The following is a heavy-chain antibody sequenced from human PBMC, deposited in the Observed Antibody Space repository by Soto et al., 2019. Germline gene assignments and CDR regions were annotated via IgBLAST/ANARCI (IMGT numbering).Heavy chain of an antibody. J-gene: IGHJ4*02. V-gene: IGHV1-8*01. CDR2: MEPSTGRT. D-gene: IGHD3-22*01. CDR1: GYSFTSLV. CDR3: ARNYYDSSDRDYLDY. Sequence: GASVKVSCKASGYSFTSLVINWVRQTAGQGLEWMGWMEPSTGRTGYAQKFQGRVTMTRDTSINTAYMELSRLRSDDTAVYYCARNYYDSSDRDYLDYWGQGTPVTVSS.